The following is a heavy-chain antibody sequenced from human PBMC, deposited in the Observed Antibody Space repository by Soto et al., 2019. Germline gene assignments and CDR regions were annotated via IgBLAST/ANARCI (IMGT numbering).Heavy chain of an antibody. D-gene: IGHD2-8*01. CDR1: GGTFSSYA. V-gene: IGHV1-69*13. Sequence: ASVKVSCKASGGTFSSYAISWVRQAPGQGLEWMGGIIPIFGTANYAQKFQGRVTITADESTSTAYMELSSLRSEDTAVYYCARSGYYTNGVCYTSDYWGQGTLVTVSS. CDR3: ARSGYYTNGVCYTSDY. J-gene: IGHJ4*02. CDR2: IIPIFGTA.